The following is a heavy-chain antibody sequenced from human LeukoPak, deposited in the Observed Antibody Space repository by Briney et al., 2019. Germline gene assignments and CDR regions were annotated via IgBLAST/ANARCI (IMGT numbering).Heavy chain of an antibody. CDR1: GFTISSNY. J-gene: IGHJ4*02. D-gene: IGHD5-12*01. V-gene: IGHV3-66*01. CDR2: ISTGGSA. Sequence: GGSLRLSCAASGFTISSNYMNWVRQAPGKGLEWVSVISTGGSAYYANSVKGRFTISRDYSKNTLYLQMNSLRAGDTAVYYCARFSGYSGYDTLDYWGQGTLVTVSS. CDR3: ARFSGYSGYDTLDY.